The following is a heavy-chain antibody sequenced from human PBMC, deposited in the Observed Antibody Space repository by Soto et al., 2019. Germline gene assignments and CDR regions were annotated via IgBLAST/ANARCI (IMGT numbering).Heavy chain of an antibody. CDR3: ARDLNVAPAAMSPYYYYGMDV. J-gene: IGHJ6*02. D-gene: IGHD2-2*01. CDR1: GFTFSSYA. CDR2: ISYDGSNK. Sequence: QVQLVESGGGVVQPGRSLRLSCAASGFTFSSYAMHWVRQAPGKGLEWVAVISYDGSNKYYADSVKGRFTISRDNSKNTLYLQMNSLRAEDTAVYYCARDLNVAPAAMSPYYYYGMDVWGQGTTVTVSS. V-gene: IGHV3-30-3*01.